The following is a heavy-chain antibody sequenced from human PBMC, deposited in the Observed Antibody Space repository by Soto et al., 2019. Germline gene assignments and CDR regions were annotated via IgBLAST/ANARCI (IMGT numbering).Heavy chain of an antibody. J-gene: IGHJ4*02. D-gene: IGHD2-15*01. CDR2: INHSGST. CDR1: GGSFSGYY. V-gene: IGHV4-34*01. CDR3: ARTRWYSYYFDY. Sequence: SETLSLTCAVYGGSFSGYYWSWIRQPPGKGLEWIGEINHSGSTNYNPSLKSRVTISVDTSKNQFSLKLSSVTAADTAVYYCARTRWYSYYFDYWGQGNLVTVS.